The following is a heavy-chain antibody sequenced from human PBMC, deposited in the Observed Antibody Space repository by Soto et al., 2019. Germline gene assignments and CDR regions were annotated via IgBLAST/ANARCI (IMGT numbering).Heavy chain of an antibody. CDR2: IKQDGSEK. Sequence: VGSLRLSCAASGLTFSSYAMTWVRQAPGKGLEWVANIKQDGSEKYYVDSVKGRFTISRDDAKNSLYLQMNSLRAEDTAVYYCARDGAGYYDFWSGSTIPYGLDVWGQGTTVTV. CDR3: ARDGAGYYDFWSGSTIPYGLDV. V-gene: IGHV3-7*01. J-gene: IGHJ6*02. D-gene: IGHD3-3*01. CDR1: GLTFSSYA.